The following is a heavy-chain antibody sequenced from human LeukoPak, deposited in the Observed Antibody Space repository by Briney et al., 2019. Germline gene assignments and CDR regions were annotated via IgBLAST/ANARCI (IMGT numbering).Heavy chain of an antibody. V-gene: IGHV3-21*01. D-gene: IGHD3-9*01. Sequence: TGGSLRLSCAASGFTFSSYSMNWVRQAPGKGLEWVSSISSSSSYIYYADSVKGRFTISRDNAKNSLCLQMNSLRAEDTAVYYCARDGRYFDWLLPNWFDPWGQGTLVTVSS. CDR1: GFTFSSYS. CDR2: ISSSSSYI. J-gene: IGHJ5*02. CDR3: ARDGRYFDWLLPNWFDP.